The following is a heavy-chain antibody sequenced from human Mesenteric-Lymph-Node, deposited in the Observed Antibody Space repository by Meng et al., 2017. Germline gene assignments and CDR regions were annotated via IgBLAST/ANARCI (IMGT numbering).Heavy chain of an antibody. Sequence: QVQLQQLGAGLLKPSETLSLTCAVYGGSFTDSYWGWIRQPPGKGLGWIGEINHSGTTNSNPSLKSRVTISVDTSKSQFSLKLSSVTAADTAVYYCARGGRPRYWGQGALVTVSS. CDR1: GGSFTDSY. CDR3: ARGGRPRY. J-gene: IGHJ4*02. CDR2: INHSGTT. D-gene: IGHD1-14*01. V-gene: IGHV4-34*01.